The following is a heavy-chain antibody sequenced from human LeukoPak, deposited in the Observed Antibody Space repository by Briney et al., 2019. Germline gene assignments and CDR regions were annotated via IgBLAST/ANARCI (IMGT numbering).Heavy chain of an antibody. CDR2: IYSGGST. D-gene: IGHD5-24*01. CDR3: ASHGDGYNFWRH. J-gene: IGHJ4*02. CDR1: GFTVSNNY. Sequence: GGSLRLSCAASGFTVSNNYMSWVRQAPGKGLEWVSVIYSGGSTYYADSVKGRFTISRDSSRNTLFLQMNSLRAEDTAVYYCASHGDGYNFWRHWGQGTLVTVYS. V-gene: IGHV3-53*01.